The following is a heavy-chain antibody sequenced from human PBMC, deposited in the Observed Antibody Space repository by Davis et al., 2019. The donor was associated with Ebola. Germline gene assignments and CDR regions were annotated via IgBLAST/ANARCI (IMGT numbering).Heavy chain of an antibody. CDR3: ARSLLGYYYYGMDV. Sequence: HTGGSLRLSCAASGFTFSSYWMHWVRQAPGKGLVWVSRINSDGSSTSYADSVKGRFTISRDNAKNSLYLQMNSLRAEDTAVYYCARSLLGYYYYGMDVWGQGTTVTVSS. CDR1: GFTFSSYW. J-gene: IGHJ6*02. CDR2: INSDGSST. V-gene: IGHV3-74*01.